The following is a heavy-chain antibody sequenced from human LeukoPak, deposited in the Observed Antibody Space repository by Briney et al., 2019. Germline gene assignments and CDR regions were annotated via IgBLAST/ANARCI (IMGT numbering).Heavy chain of an antibody. CDR1: AGTFSSYD. Sequence: SVRVSCNASAGTFSSYDIRWVRQAPGQGLEWMGGIIPIFGTANYAQKFQGRVTITTDESTSTAYMELSSLRSEDTAVYYCATQRDYYDSSVADDYWGQGTLVTVSS. CDR3: ATQRDYYDSSVADDY. J-gene: IGHJ4*02. CDR2: IIPIFGTA. D-gene: IGHD3-22*01. V-gene: IGHV1-69*05.